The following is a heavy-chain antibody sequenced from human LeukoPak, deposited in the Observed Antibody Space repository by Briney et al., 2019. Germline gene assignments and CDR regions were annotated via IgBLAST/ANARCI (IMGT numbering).Heavy chain of an antibody. J-gene: IGHJ4*02. D-gene: IGHD2-15*01. CDR3: ARLGCSGGSCYLGEVAH. Sequence: GGSLRLSCAASGFIFSNYWMHWVRQAPGKGLVWVSGINSDGSHTTYADSVKGRFIISRDNAKNTLYLEMNSLRAEDTAVYYCARLGCSGGSCYLGEVAHWGQGALVSVSS. V-gene: IGHV3-74*01. CDR1: GFIFSNYW. CDR2: INSDGSHT.